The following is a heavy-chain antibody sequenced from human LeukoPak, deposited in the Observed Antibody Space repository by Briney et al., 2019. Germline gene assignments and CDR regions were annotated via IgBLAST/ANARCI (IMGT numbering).Heavy chain of an antibody. CDR2: ISYDGSNK. CDR3: AKDLVAVAATDYYGMDV. Sequence: GGSLRLSCAASGFTFSSYGMHWVRQAPGKGLEWVAVISYDGSNKYYADSVKGRFTISRDNSKNTLYLQMNSLRAEDTAVYYFAKDLVAVAATDYYGMDVWGQGTTVTVSS. CDR1: GFTFSSYG. D-gene: IGHD6-19*01. V-gene: IGHV3-30*18. J-gene: IGHJ6*02.